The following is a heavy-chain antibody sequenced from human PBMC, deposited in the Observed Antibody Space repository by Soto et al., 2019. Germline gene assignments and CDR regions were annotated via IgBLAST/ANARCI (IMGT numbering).Heavy chain of an antibody. Sequence: ASVKVSCKASGYTFTSYGISWVRQAPGQGLEWMGWISAYNGNTNYAQKLQGRVTVTTDTSTSTAYMELRSLRSDDTAVYYCARDGTFSTAAMWDYWGQGTLVTVSS. CDR2: ISAYNGNT. V-gene: IGHV1-18*01. J-gene: IGHJ4*02. CDR3: ARDGTFSTAAMWDY. CDR1: GYTFTSYG. D-gene: IGHD2-2*01.